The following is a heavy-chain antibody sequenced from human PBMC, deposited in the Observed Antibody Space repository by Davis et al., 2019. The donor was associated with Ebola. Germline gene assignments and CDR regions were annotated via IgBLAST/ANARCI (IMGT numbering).Heavy chain of an antibody. CDR2: TYYSGST. Sequence: SWIRQPPGKGLEWIGYTYYSGSTHYNPSLKSRVTISGDTSRNQFSLKLSSVTAADTAVYYCARVASYGDYFDYWGLGTLVTVSS. J-gene: IGHJ4*02. D-gene: IGHD5-18*01. V-gene: IGHV4-30-4*07. CDR3: ARVASYGDYFDY.